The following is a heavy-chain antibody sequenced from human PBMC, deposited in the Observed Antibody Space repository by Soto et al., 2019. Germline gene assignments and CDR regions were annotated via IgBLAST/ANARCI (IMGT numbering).Heavy chain of an antibody. V-gene: IGHV3-21*01. D-gene: IGHD3-22*01. CDR1: GFTVSSYS. J-gene: IGHJ6*02. CDR2: ISSSSSYI. CDR3: ARDQDYYDLYYHGMDV. Sequence: GGSLRLSCAVSGFTVSSYSMNWVRQAPGKGLEWVSSISSSSSYIYYADSVKGRFTISRDNAENSLYLQMNSLRAEDTGLYYCARDQDYYDLYYHGMDVWGQGTTVTVSS.